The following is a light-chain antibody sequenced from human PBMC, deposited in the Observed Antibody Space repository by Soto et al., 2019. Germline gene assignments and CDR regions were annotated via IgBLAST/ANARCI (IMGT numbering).Light chain of an antibody. CDR2: RDN. CDR3: AAWDDSLTGVI. J-gene: IGLJ2*01. CDR1: SSSIGSNY. V-gene: IGLV1-47*01. Sequence: QSVLTQPPSASGTPGQRVTISCSGSSSSIGSNYVYWYRHFPGTAPKLLIHRDNQRPSGAPDRFAGSKSGSSASLAISGLRSEDEADYYCAAWDDSLTGVIFGGGTKLTVL.